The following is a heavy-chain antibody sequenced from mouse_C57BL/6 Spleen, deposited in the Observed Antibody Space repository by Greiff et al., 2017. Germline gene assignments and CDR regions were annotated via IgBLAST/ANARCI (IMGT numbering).Heavy chain of an antibody. Sequence: VQLQQSGPELVKPGASVKISCKASGYAFSSSWMNWVKQRPGKGLEWIGRIYPGDGDTNYNGKFKGKATLNADKSSSTAYMQLSSLTSEDSAVYFCARSEDYDGYAMDYWGQGTSVTVSS. D-gene: IGHD2-4*01. CDR2: IYPGDGDT. J-gene: IGHJ4*01. CDR3: ARSEDYDGYAMDY. V-gene: IGHV1-82*01. CDR1: GYAFSSSW.